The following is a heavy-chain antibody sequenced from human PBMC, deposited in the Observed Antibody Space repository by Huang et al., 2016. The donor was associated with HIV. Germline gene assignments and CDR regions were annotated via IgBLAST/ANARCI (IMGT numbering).Heavy chain of an antibody. CDR3: ARERRGDRGKTITDLFRGIYYFDY. V-gene: IGHV4-4*07. D-gene: IGHD3-10*01. CDR2: LYTTGSN. J-gene: IGHJ4*02. Sequence: QVQLQESGPGLVKPSETLSLTCTVSGGSISGYYWNWIRQPAGKGLEWIGRLYTTGSNNYTPSLRSRITMSIDTSKNQFSLRLTSVTAADTAGYYCARERRGDRGKTITDLFRGIYYFDYWGQGTLVTVSS. CDR1: GGSISGYY.